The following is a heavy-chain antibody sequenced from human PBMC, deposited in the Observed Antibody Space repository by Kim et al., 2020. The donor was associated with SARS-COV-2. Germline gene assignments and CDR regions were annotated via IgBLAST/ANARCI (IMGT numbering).Heavy chain of an antibody. CDR2: ISWNSGSI. J-gene: IGHJ3*02. CDR3: AKSIAAAVPDAFDI. V-gene: IGHV3-9*01. CDR1: GFTFDDYA. Sequence: GGSLRLSCAASGFTFDDYAMHWVRQAPGKGLEWVSGISWNSGSIGYADSVKGRFTISRDNAKNSLYLQMNSLRAEDTALYYCAKSIAAAVPDAFDIWGQG. D-gene: IGHD6-13*01.